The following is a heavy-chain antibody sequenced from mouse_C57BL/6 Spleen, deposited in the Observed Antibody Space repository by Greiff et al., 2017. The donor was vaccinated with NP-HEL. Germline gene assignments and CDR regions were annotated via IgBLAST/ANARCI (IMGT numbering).Heavy chain of an antibody. V-gene: IGHV1-54*01. D-gene: IGHD2-2*01. CDR2: INPGSGGT. Sequence: VQLQQSGAELVRPGTSVKVSCKASGYAFTNYLIEWVKQRPGQGLEWIGVINPGSGGTNYNEKYKGKATLNADKSSITAYMHLSSLTSEYSAVYFCARATMVTTSGSAYWGQGTLVTVSA. CDR3: ARATMVTTSGSAY. CDR1: GYAFTNYL. J-gene: IGHJ3*01.